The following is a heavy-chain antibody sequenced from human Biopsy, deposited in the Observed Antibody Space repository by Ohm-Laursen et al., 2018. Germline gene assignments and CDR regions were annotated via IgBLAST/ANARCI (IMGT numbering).Heavy chain of an antibody. CDR2: IIPMSRTP. D-gene: IGHD1-26*01. CDR3: ASPNSGTYDV. Sequence: SVKVSCKTSGGSFSMDAFSWMRQVPGQGLEWMGLIIPMSRTPDYAQKFQGRVTFIADESTSTVYMELTSLTSDDTAVYYCASPNSGTYDVWGQGTTVTVSS. V-gene: IGHV1-69*13. J-gene: IGHJ6*02. CDR1: GGSFSMDA.